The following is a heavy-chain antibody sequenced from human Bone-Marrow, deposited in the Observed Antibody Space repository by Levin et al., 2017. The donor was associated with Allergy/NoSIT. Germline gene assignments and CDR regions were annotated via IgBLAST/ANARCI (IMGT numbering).Heavy chain of an antibody. V-gene: IGHV3-11*01. Sequence: LSLTCAASGFTFSDYYMSWIRQAPGKGLEWVSYISSSGSTIYYADSVKGRFTISRDNAKNSLYLQMNSLRAEDTAVYYCARDLDYYDSSGYGYWGQGTLVTVSS. CDR2: ISSSGSTI. D-gene: IGHD3-22*01. CDR3: ARDLDYYDSSGYGY. CDR1: GFTFSDYY. J-gene: IGHJ4*02.